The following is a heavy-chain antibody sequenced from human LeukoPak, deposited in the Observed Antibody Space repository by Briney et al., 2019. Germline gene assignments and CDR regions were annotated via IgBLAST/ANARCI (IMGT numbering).Heavy chain of an antibody. CDR3: ARAPHCSGGSCYVFFPFSSATRNWFDP. Sequence: GASVKVSCKASGYTFTSYGISWVRQAPGQGLEWMGWISAYNGNTNYAQKLQGRVTMTTDTSTSTAYMELRSLRSDDTAVYYCARAPHCSGGSCYVFFPFSSATRNWFDPWGQGTLVTVSS. J-gene: IGHJ5*02. CDR1: GYTFTSYG. CDR2: ISAYNGNT. D-gene: IGHD2-15*01. V-gene: IGHV1-18*01.